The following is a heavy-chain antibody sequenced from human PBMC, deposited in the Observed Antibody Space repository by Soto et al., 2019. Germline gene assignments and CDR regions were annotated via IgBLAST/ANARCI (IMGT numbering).Heavy chain of an antibody. CDR3: ARLQTAVPHY. V-gene: IGHV4-39*01. J-gene: IGHJ4*02. D-gene: IGHD6-13*01. CDR1: GDSISGSPYY. Sequence: QVELQETGPGLVMPSETLSLTCSVSGDSISGSPYYWGWIRQPPGKRLEWIGSIFHDGYIVYTPSLKSRVTISVDTSKNQFSLKLTSVAAADTAIYFCARLQTAVPHYWGQGILVIVSS. CDR2: IFHDGYI.